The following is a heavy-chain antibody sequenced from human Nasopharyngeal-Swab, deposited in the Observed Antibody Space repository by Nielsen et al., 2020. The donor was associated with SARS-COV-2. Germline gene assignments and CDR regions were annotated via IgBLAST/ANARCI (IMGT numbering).Heavy chain of an antibody. D-gene: IGHD6-13*01. V-gene: IGHV4-4*02. J-gene: IGHJ6*04. Sequence: VRQAPGKGLEWIGKIYHSGSTSYNPSLKSRVTISVDTSKNQFSLKLSSVTAADTAVYYCARSIAAAGNFPRIRVFPDVWGKGTTVTVSS. CDR3: ARSIAAAGNFPRIRVFPDV. CDR2: IYHSGST.